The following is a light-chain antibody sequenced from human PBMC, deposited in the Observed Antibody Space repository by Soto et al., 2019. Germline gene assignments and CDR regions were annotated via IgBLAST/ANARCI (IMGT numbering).Light chain of an antibody. V-gene: IGKV2-28*01. Sequence: EIVMTQSPLSLTVTPGEPASISCKSSQSLQHNNGNTLLDWYMQTPGQSPQLLTYLPSRRAPGGPDRVYGSGSGTDFTPRISTVEAHAAAIYQCMQARQTPRTFGQGTKLQI. J-gene: IGKJ1*01. CDR2: LPS. CDR1: QSLQHNNGNTL. CDR3: MQARQTPRT.